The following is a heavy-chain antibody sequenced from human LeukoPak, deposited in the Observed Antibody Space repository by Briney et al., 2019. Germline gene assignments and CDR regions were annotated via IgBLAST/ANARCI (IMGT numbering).Heavy chain of an antibody. Sequence: PGGSLRLSCAASGFTFSDYWMSWVRQAPGKGLEWVANIKQDGSEKYYLDSVKGRFTISRDNAKNSLYLQMNSLRAEDTAVYYCARESAMIKFAYWGQGTLVTVSS. D-gene: IGHD5-18*01. CDR2: IKQDGSEK. V-gene: IGHV3-7*01. J-gene: IGHJ4*02. CDR3: ARESAMIKFAY. CDR1: GFTFSDYW.